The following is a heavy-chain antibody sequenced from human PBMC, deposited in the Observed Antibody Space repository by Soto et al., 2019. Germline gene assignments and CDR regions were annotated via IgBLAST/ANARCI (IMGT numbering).Heavy chain of an antibody. CDR1: GYTFTSYG. CDR2: ISAYNGNT. CDR3: ARGAPPLGDIVVVPAAMLWFDP. V-gene: IGHV1-18*01. J-gene: IGHJ5*02. D-gene: IGHD2-2*01. Sequence: ASVKVSCKASGYTFTSYGISWVRQAPGQGLEWMGWISAYNGNTNYAQKLQGRVTMTTDTSTSTAYMELRSLRSDDTAVYYCARGAPPLGDIVVVPAAMLWFDPWGQGTLVTVSS.